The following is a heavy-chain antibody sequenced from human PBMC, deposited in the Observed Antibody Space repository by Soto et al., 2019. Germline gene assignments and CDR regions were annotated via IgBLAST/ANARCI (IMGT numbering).Heavy chain of an antibody. D-gene: IGHD6-19*01. CDR3: ARLGIAVAGRNYYYCMDV. CDR2: ISAYNGNT. J-gene: IGHJ6*01. V-gene: IGHV1-18*01. Sequence: ASVKVSCKASGYTFTSYGISSVRQAPGQGLERMEWISAYNGNTNYAQKLQGRVTMTTDTSTSTAYMELRSLRSDDTAVYYCARLGIAVAGRNYYYCMDVWGQGTKVTVSS. CDR1: GYTFTSYG.